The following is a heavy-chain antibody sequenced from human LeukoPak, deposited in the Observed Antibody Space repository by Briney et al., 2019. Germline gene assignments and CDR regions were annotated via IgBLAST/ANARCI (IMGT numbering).Heavy chain of an antibody. CDR2: ISGSGGST. CDR1: GFTFSSYA. V-gene: IGHV3-23*01. Sequence: GGSLRLSCAASGFTFSSYAMSWVRQAPGKGLEWVSAISGSGGSTYYADSVKGRFTISRDNSKNTLYLQMNSLRAEDTAVYYCARDIGTMVRGLLDYWGQGTLVTVSS. J-gene: IGHJ4*02. CDR3: ARDIGTMVRGLLDY. D-gene: IGHD3-10*01.